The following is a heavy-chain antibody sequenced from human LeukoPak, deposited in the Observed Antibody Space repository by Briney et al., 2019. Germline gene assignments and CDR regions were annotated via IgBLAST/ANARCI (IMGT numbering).Heavy chain of an antibody. CDR3: TRDNIVVMVRGVIPDYYYYYGMDV. J-gene: IGHJ6*02. D-gene: IGHD3-10*01. Sequence: GGSLRLSCTASGFTFGDYAMSWVRQAPGKGLEWVGFIRSKAYGGTTEYAASVKGRFTISRDDSKSIAYLQMNSLKTEDTAVYYCTRDNIVVMVRGVIPDYYYYYGMDVWGQGTTVTVSS. V-gene: IGHV3-49*04. CDR1: GFTFGDYA. CDR2: IRSKAYGGTT.